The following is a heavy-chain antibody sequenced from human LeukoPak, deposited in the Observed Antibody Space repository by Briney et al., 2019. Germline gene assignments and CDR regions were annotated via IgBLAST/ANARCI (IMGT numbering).Heavy chain of an antibody. Sequence: GESLKISCKGSGYSFTNYWIGWVRQMPGKGLEWMGIIYPGDSDTRYSPSFQGQVTISADKSISTAYLQWSSLKASDTAMYYCARRGFYYESSGSKGYCGLDVWGQGTTVTVSS. D-gene: IGHD3-22*01. J-gene: IGHJ6*02. V-gene: IGHV5-51*01. CDR3: ARRGFYYESSGSKGYCGLDV. CDR1: GYSFTNYW. CDR2: IYPGDSDT.